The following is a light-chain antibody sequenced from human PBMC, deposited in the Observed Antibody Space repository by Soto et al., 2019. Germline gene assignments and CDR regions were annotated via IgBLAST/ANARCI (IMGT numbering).Light chain of an antibody. CDR1: SSDVGGYNY. CDR3: SSYTRSSTPV. Sequence: QSALTQPASVSGSPGQSITISCTGSSSDVGGYNYVSWYQQHPGKAPKLMIYEVSNRPSGISNRFSGSKSGNTASLTLSGLQAEDEADYYCSSYTRSSTPVFGGGTKVTVL. V-gene: IGLV2-14*01. J-gene: IGLJ2*01. CDR2: EVS.